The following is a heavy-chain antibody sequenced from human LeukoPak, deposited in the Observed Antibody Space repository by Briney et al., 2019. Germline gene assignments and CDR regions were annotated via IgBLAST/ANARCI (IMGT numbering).Heavy chain of an antibody. CDR1: GFTFSSYG. CDR2: IRYDGSNK. CDR3: AKVLGVVVPAAMVSDY. D-gene: IGHD2-2*01. Sequence: GGSLRLSCAASGFTFSSYGMHWVRQAPGKGLEWVAFIRYDGSNKYYADSVKGRFPISRDNSKNTLYLQMNSLRAEDTAVYYCAKVLGVVVPAAMVSDYWGQGTLVTVSS. V-gene: IGHV3-30*02. J-gene: IGHJ4*02.